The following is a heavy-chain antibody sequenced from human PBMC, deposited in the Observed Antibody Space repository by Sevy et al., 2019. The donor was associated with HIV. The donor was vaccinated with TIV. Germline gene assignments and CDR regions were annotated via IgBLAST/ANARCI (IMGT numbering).Heavy chain of an antibody. CDR3: ARRYCSSSSCYSWGEAFWFDP. CDR2: IYYSGGT. Sequence: SETLSLTCTVSGGSINSGGYYWSWIRQHPGKGLEWIGYIYYSGGTYYNPSLKSRVTILVNTSKNQFSLKLGSVTAADTAVYYCARRYCSSSSCYSWGEAFWFDPWGQGTLVTVSS. CDR1: GGSINSGGYY. D-gene: IGHD2-2*01. J-gene: IGHJ5*02. V-gene: IGHV4-31*03.